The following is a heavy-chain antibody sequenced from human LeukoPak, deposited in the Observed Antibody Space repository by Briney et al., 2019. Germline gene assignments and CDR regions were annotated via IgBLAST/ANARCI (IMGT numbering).Heavy chain of an antibody. CDR1: GFTFTDYY. CDR3: ATSNWGSNY. Sequence: GGSLRLSCAASGFTFTDYYMIWIRQVPGKGLEWVSYISSSGNTIDYADSVKGRFTISRDNAKNSVHLQMYSLRAEDTAVYYCATSNWGSNYWGQGTLVTVSS. J-gene: IGHJ4*02. V-gene: IGHV3-11*04. D-gene: IGHD7-27*01. CDR2: ISSSGNTI.